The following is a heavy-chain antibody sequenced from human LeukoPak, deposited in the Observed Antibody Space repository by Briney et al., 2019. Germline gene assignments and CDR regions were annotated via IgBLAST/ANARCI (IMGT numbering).Heavy chain of an antibody. CDR2: ISGSGGST. D-gene: IGHD2-15*01. J-gene: IGHJ1*01. CDR1: GFTFSSYA. CDR3: AKGIVVVVAATPEYFQH. V-gene: IGHV3-23*01. Sequence: GGSLRLSCAASGFTFSSYAMSWVRQAPGKGLEWVSAISGSGGSTYYADSVKGRFTISRDSSKNTLYLQMNSLRAEDTAVYYCAKGIVVVVAATPEYFQHWGQGTLVTVSS.